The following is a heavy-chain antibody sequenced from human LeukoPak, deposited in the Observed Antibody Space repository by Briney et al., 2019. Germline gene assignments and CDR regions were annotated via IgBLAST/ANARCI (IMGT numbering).Heavy chain of an antibody. J-gene: IGHJ4*02. CDR3: AKDRSIGTYYTFDH. CDR1: GFTFTNYA. Sequence: GGSLRLSCAASGFTFTNYAMTWVRQAPGKGLEWVSSISASGLMTYYADSVKGRFTVSRDNSKNSLYLQMSSLTAADTAVYYCAKDRSIGTYYTFDHWGQGTLVTVSS. D-gene: IGHD1-26*01. V-gene: IGHV3-23*01. CDR2: ISASGLMT.